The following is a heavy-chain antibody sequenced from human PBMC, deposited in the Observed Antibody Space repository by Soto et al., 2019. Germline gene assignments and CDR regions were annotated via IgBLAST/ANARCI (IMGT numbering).Heavy chain of an antibody. CDR2: INAGNGNT. CDR1: GDTFTSYA. V-gene: IGHV1-3*01. D-gene: IGHD3-10*01. Sequence: GASVQVSCTASGDTFTSYAMHWVRQAPGQRLEWMGWINAGNGNTKYSQKFQGRVTITRDTSASTAYMELSSLRSEDTAVYYCARDPLPPVREYEVERFDPWGQGTLVTGSS. CDR3: ARDPLPPVREYEVERFDP. J-gene: IGHJ5*02.